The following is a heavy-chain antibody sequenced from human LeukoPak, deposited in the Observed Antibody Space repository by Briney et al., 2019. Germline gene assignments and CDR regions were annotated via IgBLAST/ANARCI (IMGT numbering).Heavy chain of an antibody. D-gene: IGHD1-26*01. J-gene: IGHJ4*02. V-gene: IGHV4-59*08. CDR1: GGSISSYY. CDR3: ARLILSGSYLYYFDY. Sequence: SETLSLTCTVSGGSISSYYWSWIRHPPGKGLESIGYISYSGNTNYNPSLKSRFTISVDMSKNQFSLKLTSVTAADTAVYHCARLILSGSYLYYFDYWGQGTLVTVSS. CDR2: ISYSGNT.